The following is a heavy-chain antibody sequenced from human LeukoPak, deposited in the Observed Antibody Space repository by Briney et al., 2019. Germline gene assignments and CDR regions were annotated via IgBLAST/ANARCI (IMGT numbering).Heavy chain of an antibody. Sequence: GGSLRLSCAASGFTFSTYAMDWVRQAPGKGLEWVSYLSSSSSVIYHADSVKGRFTISRDNAKNSLYLQMNSLKTEDTGVYYCTTALNFDILTGLYQPIAAFDIWGQGTLVTVSS. J-gene: IGHJ3*02. CDR3: TTALNFDILTGLYQPIAAFDI. CDR2: LSSSSSVI. D-gene: IGHD3-9*01. V-gene: IGHV3-48*01. CDR1: GFTFSTYA.